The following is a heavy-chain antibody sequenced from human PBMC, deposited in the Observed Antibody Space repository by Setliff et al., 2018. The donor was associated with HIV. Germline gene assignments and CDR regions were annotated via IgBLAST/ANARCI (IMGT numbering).Heavy chain of an antibody. CDR3: AKAFAFGIDGFDI. CDR2: IGAAAYPT. V-gene: IGHV3-23*01. D-gene: IGHD3-10*01. J-gene: IGHJ3*02. Sequence: GESLKISCAASGFTFRNYAMGWVRQGPGKGLEWVSTIGAAAYPTHYAESVKGRFTISKDNSRNALYLQMNSLTDEDTAVYYCAKAFAFGIDGFDIWGQGTMVTVSS. CDR1: GFTFRNYA.